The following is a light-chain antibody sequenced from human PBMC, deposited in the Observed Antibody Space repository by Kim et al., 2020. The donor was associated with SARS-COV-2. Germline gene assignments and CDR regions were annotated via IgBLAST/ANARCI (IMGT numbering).Light chain of an antibody. CDR3: AAWDDSLNGSV. J-gene: IGLJ3*02. CDR2: SND. Sequence: QSVLPQSPSASGTPGQRVTISCSGSSSNIGSNTVTWYQHLPGAAPKVVIYSNDQRPSGVPDRFSGSKSGTSASLAISGLQSEDEGDYYCAAWDDSLNGSVFGGGTKVTVL. V-gene: IGLV1-44*01. CDR1: SSNIGSNT.